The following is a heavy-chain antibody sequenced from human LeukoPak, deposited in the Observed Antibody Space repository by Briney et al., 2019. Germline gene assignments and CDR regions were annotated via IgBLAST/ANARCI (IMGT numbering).Heavy chain of an antibody. D-gene: IGHD3-22*01. CDR1: GYSISSGYY. J-gene: IGHJ5*02. CDR3: ARDCMTYYYDSSGLNWFDP. Sequence: SETLSLTCAVSGYSISSGYYWGWIRQPPGKGLEWIGSIYHSGSTYYNPSLKSRVTISVDTSKNQFSLKLSSVTAADTAVCYCARDCMTYYYDSSGLNWFDPWGQGTLVTVSS. CDR2: IYHSGST. V-gene: IGHV4-38-2*02.